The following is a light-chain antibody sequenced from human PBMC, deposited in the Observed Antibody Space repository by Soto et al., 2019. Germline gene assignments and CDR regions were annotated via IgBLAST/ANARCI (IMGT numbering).Light chain of an antibody. CDR2: AAS. Sequence: DIQMTQSPSSLSASVGDRVTITCRASENIARYLNWYQQRPGKAPELLISAASSLQSGVPSRFSGGGSGTDFTLTTSSLQPEDFATYYCQQSYSNPRPFGQGTKVEIK. CDR1: ENIARY. CDR3: QQSYSNPRP. J-gene: IGKJ1*01. V-gene: IGKV1-39*01.